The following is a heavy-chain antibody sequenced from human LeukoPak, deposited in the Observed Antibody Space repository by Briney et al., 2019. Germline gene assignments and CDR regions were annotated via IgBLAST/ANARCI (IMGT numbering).Heavy chain of an antibody. CDR2: IYYSGST. CDR3: ARVRRGDSSSWYANFDY. Sequence: SETLSLTCTVSGGSISSYYWSWIRQPPGKGLEWLGYIYYSGSTNYNPSLKSRVTISVDTSKNQFSLKLSSVTAADTAVYYCARVRRGDSSSWYANFDYWGQGTLVTVSS. V-gene: IGHV4-59*01. D-gene: IGHD6-13*01. CDR1: GGSISSYY. J-gene: IGHJ4*02.